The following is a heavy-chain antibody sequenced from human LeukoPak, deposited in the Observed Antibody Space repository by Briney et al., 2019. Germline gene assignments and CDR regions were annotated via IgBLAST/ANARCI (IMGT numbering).Heavy chain of an antibody. Sequence: SETLSLTCTVSGGSISSYYWSWIRQSPGKGLEWVGYIYYSGSTNYNPSLKSRVTISVDTSKNQFSLKLSSVTAADTAVYYCAREGVDNWNYEILSPLDRSRSSKASVDYWGQGTLVTVSS. J-gene: IGHJ4*02. CDR2: IYYSGST. D-gene: IGHD1-7*01. CDR3: AREGVDNWNYEILSPLDRSRSSKASVDY. V-gene: IGHV4-59*08. CDR1: GGSISSYY.